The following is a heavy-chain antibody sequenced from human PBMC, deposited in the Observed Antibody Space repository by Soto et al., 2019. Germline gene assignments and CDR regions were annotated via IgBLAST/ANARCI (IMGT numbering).Heavy chain of an antibody. D-gene: IGHD6-13*01. CDR2: ISYDGNIQ. CDR1: GFSFSTYA. V-gene: IGHV3-30-3*01. Sequence: QVQLVESGGGVVQPGRSLRLSCAASGFSFSTYAMHWVRQAPGKGLEWVAIISYDGNIQYYADSVKGRFTISRDNSKNTLYLQLNSLRGEDTAVYYCAREKLAATGKNWFDPRGQGTLVTVSS. CDR3: AREKLAATGKNWFDP. J-gene: IGHJ5*02.